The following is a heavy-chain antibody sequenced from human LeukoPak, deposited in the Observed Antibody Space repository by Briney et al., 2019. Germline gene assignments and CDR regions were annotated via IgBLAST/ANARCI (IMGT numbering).Heavy chain of an antibody. V-gene: IGHV4-34*01. CDR3: ARENSGSYREFDY. CDR1: GGSFSGYY. D-gene: IGHD1-26*01. CDR2: INHSGST. J-gene: IGHJ4*02. Sequence: PSETLPLTCAVYGGSFSGYYWSWIRQPPGKGLEWIGEINHSGSTNYNASLKSRVSMSVDTSKNQFSLKLSSVTAADTAVFYCARENSGSYREFDYWGQGTLVTVSS.